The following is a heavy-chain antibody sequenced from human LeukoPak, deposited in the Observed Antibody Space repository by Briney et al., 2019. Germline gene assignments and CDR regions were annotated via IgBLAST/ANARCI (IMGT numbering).Heavy chain of an antibody. D-gene: IGHD1-1*01. CDR2: IKEDAREK. CDR3: AKGKRYPDY. V-gene: IGHV3-7*03. Sequence: GGSLRLSCAASGFSFSTYWMSWVRQAPGKGLAWVASIKEDAREKYYVDSVKGRFTVSRDNAKNSLYLQMSSLRVEDTAVYYCAKGKRYPDYWGQGTLVTVSS. J-gene: IGHJ4*02. CDR1: GFSFSTYW.